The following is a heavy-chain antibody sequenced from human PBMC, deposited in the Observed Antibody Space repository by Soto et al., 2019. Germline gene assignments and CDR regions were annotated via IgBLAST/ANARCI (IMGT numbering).Heavy chain of an antibody. J-gene: IGHJ3*02. Sequence: GGSLRLSCAASGFTFDDYGMSWVRQAPGKGLEWVSGINWNGGSTGYADSVKGRFTISRDNAKNSLYLQMNSLRAEDTALYYCARGYSSGWYGSGAFDIWGQGTMVTVSS. CDR2: INWNGGST. D-gene: IGHD6-19*01. V-gene: IGHV3-20*04. CDR1: GFTFDDYG. CDR3: ARGYSSGWYGSGAFDI.